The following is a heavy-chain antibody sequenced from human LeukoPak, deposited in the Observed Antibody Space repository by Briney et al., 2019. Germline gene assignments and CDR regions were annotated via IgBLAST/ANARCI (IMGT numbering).Heavy chain of an antibody. D-gene: IGHD3-10*01. Sequence: GGSLRLSCADSGFTFSGYWMNWVRQAPGRGLEWVANINQNGGEKYYVDSVKGRFTISRDNGKNSLYLQMNSLRAEDTAVYYCAKAESSGRTYYYGSGSYITQYWGQGTLVTVSS. CDR3: AKAESSGRTYYYGSGSYITQY. V-gene: IGHV3-7*03. J-gene: IGHJ4*02. CDR1: GFTFSGYW. CDR2: INQNGGEK.